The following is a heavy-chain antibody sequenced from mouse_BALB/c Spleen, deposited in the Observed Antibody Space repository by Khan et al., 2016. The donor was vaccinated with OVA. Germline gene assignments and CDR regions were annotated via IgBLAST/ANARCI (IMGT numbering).Heavy chain of an antibody. CDR3: ARVYGGDFDY. CDR1: GYSITSDYA. J-gene: IGHJ2*01. D-gene: IGHD1-1*01. V-gene: IGHV3-2*02. Sequence: EVQLLESGPGLVKPSQSLSLICTVTGYSITSDYAWNCIRQFPGNKLEWMGFISYSGNTNYNPSLKSRISITRDTSKKHFFLHLNSVTTEDTATYYCARVYGGDFDYWGQGTTLTVSS. CDR2: ISYSGNT.